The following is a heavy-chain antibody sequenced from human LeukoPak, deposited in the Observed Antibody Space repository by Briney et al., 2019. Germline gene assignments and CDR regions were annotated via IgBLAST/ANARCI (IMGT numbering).Heavy chain of an antibody. D-gene: IGHD3-10*01. J-gene: IGHJ4*02. CDR1: GYTFRDYY. Sequence: ASVKVSFKASGYTFRDYYIQWVRQAPGQGLEWMGLIYPKNGGTIYAHKFQGRVTMTGDTAISTAYMELSSLTSDDTAVYYCIRETLTYGNFEYWGQGTLVTVSS. CDR2: IYPKNGGT. V-gene: IGHV1-2*07. CDR3: IRETLTYGNFEY.